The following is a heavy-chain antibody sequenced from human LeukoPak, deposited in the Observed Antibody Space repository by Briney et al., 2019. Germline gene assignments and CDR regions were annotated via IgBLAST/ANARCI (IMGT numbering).Heavy chain of an antibody. CDR3: SYCSSTSCRYYYYYYMDV. D-gene: IGHD2-2*01. V-gene: IGHV3-49*04. CDR1: GFTFGYYV. Sequence: GGSLRLSCTASGFTFGYYVMSWVRKAPGKGLEWVGFIRSKAYGGTTEYAASVKGRFTISRDDSKSIAYLQMNSLRTEDTAVYYCSYCSSTSCRYYYYYYMDVWGKGTTVTVSS. CDR2: IRSKAYGGTT. J-gene: IGHJ6*03.